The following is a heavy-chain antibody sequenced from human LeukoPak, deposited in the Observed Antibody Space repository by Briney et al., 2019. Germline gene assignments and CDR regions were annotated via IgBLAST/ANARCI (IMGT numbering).Heavy chain of an antibody. J-gene: IGHJ4*02. V-gene: IGHV3-30-3*01. Sequence: PGGSLRLSCSASGFTFSSYAMHWVRQAPGKGLEWVAVISYDGSNKYYADSVKGRFTISRDNSKNTLYLQMNSLRAEDTAVYYCARDPNSGWYGLHDYWGQGTLVTVSS. D-gene: IGHD6-19*01. CDR3: ARDPNSGWYGLHDY. CDR2: ISYDGSNK. CDR1: GFTFSSYA.